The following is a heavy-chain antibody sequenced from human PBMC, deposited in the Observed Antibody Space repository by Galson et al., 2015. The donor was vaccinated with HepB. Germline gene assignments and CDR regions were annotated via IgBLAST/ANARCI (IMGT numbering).Heavy chain of an antibody. CDR2: IYPGDSDT. Sequence: AEVKKPGESLKISCKGSGYSFTSYWIGWVRQMPGKGLEWMGIIYPGDSDTRYSPSFQGQVTISADKSISTAYLQWSSLKASDTAMYYCARESPDTLTGMNWFDPWGQGTLVTVSS. D-gene: IGHD3-9*01. CDR1: GYSFTSYW. J-gene: IGHJ5*02. CDR3: ARESPDTLTGMNWFDP. V-gene: IGHV5-51*01.